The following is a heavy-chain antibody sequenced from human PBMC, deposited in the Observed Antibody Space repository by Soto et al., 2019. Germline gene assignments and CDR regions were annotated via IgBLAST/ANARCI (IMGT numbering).Heavy chain of an antibody. V-gene: IGHV6-1*01. CDR3: ARNIRSRPVDF. Sequence: SQTLSLTCVISGVSVSRNSATWSWIRLSPSRGLEWLGNTYYRSQWNNDYAASVDRRITITADTSKNQFSLHLNSVTPEDSAVYYCARNIRSRPVDFWGQGTLVTVSS. D-gene: IGHD6-6*01. CDR1: GVSVSRNSAT. CDR2: TYYRSQWNN. J-gene: IGHJ4*02.